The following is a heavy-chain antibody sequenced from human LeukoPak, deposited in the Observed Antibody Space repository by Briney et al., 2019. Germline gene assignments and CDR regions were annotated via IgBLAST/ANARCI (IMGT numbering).Heavy chain of an antibody. V-gene: IGHV3-74*01. CDR1: GFTFSSYW. CDR2: INTDGSST. D-gene: IGHD1-26*01. CDR3: AKRPLGSSYYFDY. J-gene: IGHJ4*02. Sequence: GGSLRLSCAASGFTFSSYWMHWVRHAPGKGLVWVSRINTDGSSTSYADSVKGRFTISRDNAKNTLYLQMNSLRAEDTAVYYCAKRPLGSSYYFDYWGQGTLVTVSS.